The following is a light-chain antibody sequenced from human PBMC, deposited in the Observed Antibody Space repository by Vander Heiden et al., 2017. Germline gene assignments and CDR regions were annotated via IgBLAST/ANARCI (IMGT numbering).Light chain of an antibody. V-gene: IGKV2-24*01. J-gene: IGKJ2*01. Sequence: DIVLTQTPILSPVTLRKPASIPCRSSQSLVHSDGNTYLSWFQQRPGQPPRLLIYKISNRFSGVPDRFSGSGAGTDFTLRISRVENEDVGVYYCLQGTESPHTFGQGTKLEIK. CDR2: KIS. CDR3: LQGTESPHT. CDR1: QSLVHSDGNTY.